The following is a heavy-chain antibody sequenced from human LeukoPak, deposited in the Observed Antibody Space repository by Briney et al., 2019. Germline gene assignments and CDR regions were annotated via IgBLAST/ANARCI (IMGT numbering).Heavy chain of an antibody. D-gene: IGHD6-19*01. J-gene: IGHJ4*02. V-gene: IGHV3-9*01. Sequence: GGPLRLSCAGSGFIFNNYAMHWVRQPPGKGLGWVSGISWNSGTIDYADSVRGRFTISRDNAKNSLYLQMDSLRVEDTAFYYCAKDNRRHYTSGPNPDSLHWGQGALVTVSS. CDR1: GFIFNNYA. CDR2: ISWNSGTI. CDR3: AKDNRRHYTSGPNPDSLH.